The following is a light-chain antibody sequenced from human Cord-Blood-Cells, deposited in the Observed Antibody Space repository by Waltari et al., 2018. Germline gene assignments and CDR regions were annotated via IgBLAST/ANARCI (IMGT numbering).Light chain of an antibody. CDR1: SSDVGGYNY. J-gene: IGLJ3*02. V-gene: IGLV2-14*03. Sequence: QSALTLPASVSGSPGQSITISCTGTSSDVGGYNYVSWYQQHPSKAPKLMIYDVSNRPSGVSNRFSGSKCGNTASLTISGLQAEDEADYYCSSYTGSSTWVFGGGTKLTVL. CDR3: SSYTGSSTWV. CDR2: DVS.